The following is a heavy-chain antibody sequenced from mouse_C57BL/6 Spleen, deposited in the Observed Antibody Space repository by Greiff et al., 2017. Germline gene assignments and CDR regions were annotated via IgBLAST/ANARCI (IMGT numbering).Heavy chain of an antibody. CDR3: ARGGITTVVVFDD. V-gene: IGHV5-4*01. Sequence: EVQLVESGGGLVKPGGSLKLSCAASGFTFSSYAMSWVRQTPEKRLEWVATISDGGSYTYYPDNVKGRFTISRDNAKNTLYLQMSHLKSEDTAMYYCARGGITTVVVFDDWGQGTTLTVSS. CDR2: ISDGGSYT. CDR1: GFTFSSYA. J-gene: IGHJ2*01. D-gene: IGHD1-1*01.